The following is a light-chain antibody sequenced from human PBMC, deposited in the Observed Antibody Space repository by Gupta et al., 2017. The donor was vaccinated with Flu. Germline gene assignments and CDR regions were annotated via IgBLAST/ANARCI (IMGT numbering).Light chain of an antibody. CDR1: NIGSKR. CDR3: QVWDSSSDHYV. J-gene: IGLJ1*01. CDR2: DDS. Sequence: SYVLTQPPSVSVALGQTARITCGGNNIGSKRVHWYQKKPGQAPVLVVYDDSDRPSGIPERFSGSNSGNTATLTISRGEAGDEADYYCQVWDSSSDHYVFGTGTKVTVL. V-gene: IGLV3-21*02.